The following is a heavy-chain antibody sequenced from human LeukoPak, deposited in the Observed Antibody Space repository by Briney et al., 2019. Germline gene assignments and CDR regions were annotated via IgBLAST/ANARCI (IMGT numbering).Heavy chain of an antibody. Sequence: KPGESLKISCKGSGYRFTNNWIGWVRQMPGKGLEWMGIIYPSDSNTRYSPSFQGQVTISADKSINTAYLQWSSLKASDTAMYYCARHGRDGRIDGFDYWGQGTLVTVSS. CDR1: GYRFTNNW. V-gene: IGHV5-51*01. D-gene: IGHD5-24*01. CDR2: IYPSDSNT. CDR3: ARHGRDGRIDGFDY. J-gene: IGHJ4*02.